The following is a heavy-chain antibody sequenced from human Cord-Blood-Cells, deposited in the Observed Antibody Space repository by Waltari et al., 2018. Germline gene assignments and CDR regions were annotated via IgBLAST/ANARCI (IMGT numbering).Heavy chain of an antibody. CDR1: VFTFRSYA. Sequence: QVQLVASGGGVVQPGRSLRPSCAASVFTFRSYAMLWFRQAPGKGLEWVAVISYDGSNKYYADSVKGRFTISRDNSKNTLYLQMNSLRAEDTAVYYCAGAGISPNWFDPWGQGTLVTVSS. J-gene: IGHJ5*02. V-gene: IGHV3-30-3*01. D-gene: IGHD6-19*01. CDR2: ISYDGSNK. CDR3: AGAGISPNWFDP.